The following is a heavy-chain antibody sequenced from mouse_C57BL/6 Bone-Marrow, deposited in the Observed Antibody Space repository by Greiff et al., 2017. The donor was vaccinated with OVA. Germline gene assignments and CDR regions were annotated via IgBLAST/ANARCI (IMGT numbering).Heavy chain of an antibody. Sequence: VQLQQSGPELVKPGASVKISCKASGYTFTDYYMNWVKQSHGKSLEWIGDINPNNGGTSYNQKFKGKATLTVDKSSSTAYMELRSLTSEDSAVYYCAYNTGFAYWGQGTLVTVSA. CDR3: AYNTGFAY. D-gene: IGHD5-1-1*01. CDR2: INPNNGGT. J-gene: IGHJ3*01. CDR1: GYTFTDYY. V-gene: IGHV1-26*01.